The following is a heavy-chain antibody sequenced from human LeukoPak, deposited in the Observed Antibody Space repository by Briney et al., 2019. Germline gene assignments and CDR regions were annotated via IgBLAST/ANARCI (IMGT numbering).Heavy chain of an antibody. J-gene: IGHJ4*02. CDR1: GYTFSSYG. Sequence: VASVKVSCKASGYTFSSYGMTWVRQAPGQGLEWMGWISAYNGDTNYAQKLQGRVTMTTDTSTSTAYLEVRSLRSDDTAVYYCARDGSSGKLDYWGQGTLVTVSA. D-gene: IGHD6-6*01. CDR2: ISAYNGDT. CDR3: ARDGSSGKLDY. V-gene: IGHV1-18*01.